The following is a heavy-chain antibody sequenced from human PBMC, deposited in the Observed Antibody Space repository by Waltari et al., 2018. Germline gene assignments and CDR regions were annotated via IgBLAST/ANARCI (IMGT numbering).Heavy chain of an antibody. J-gene: IGHJ3*02. CDR3: ARSYSDKDSFDI. D-gene: IGHD3-16*01. V-gene: IGHV1-2*06. CDR1: GYRFPGYF. CDR2: INPHDGGT. Sequence: QVQLDQSGAEVKKPGVSVKLSCKASGYRFPGYFMHWVRQAHGQGLKWMGRINPHDGGTDYAQKFQGRVTMTRDTSISTAYMELGSLRSDDTAVYYCARSYSDKDSFDIWGQGTTVTVSS.